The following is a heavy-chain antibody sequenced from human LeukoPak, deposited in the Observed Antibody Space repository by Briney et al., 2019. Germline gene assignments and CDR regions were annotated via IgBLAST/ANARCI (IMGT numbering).Heavy chain of an antibody. J-gene: IGHJ4*02. V-gene: IGHV4-39*02. Sequence: SETLSLTCTVSGGSIRSGSHYWVWIRQPPGKGLEWIGSIYYSGSTYYNSSLENRVTISIDASKNHFSLRLRSLSAADTSVYYCAKRDDSGGNLVDLWGQGTLVTVSS. D-gene: IGHD3-22*01. CDR3: AKRDDSGGNLVDL. CDR1: GGSIRSGSHY. CDR2: IYYSGST.